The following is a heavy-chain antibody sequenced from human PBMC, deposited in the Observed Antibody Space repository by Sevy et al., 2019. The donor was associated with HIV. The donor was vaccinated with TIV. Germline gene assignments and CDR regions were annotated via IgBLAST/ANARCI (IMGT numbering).Heavy chain of an antibody. D-gene: IGHD6-19*01. CDR1: GFTFNIYG. CDR3: AKDDAAYSSAWTFPDY. CDR2: IWYDASKK. Sequence: GGSLRLSCAASGFTFNIYGMHWVRQAPGKGLEWVAVIWYDASKKYHADTVKGRFIISRDNSKNTLYLQMNSLRAEDSAVYYCAKDDAAYSSAWTFPDYWGQGTLVTDSS. V-gene: IGHV3-33*06. J-gene: IGHJ4*02.